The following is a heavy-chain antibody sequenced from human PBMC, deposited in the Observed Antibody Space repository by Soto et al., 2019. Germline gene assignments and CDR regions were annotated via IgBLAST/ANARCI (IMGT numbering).Heavy chain of an antibody. Sequence: EVQLVESGGGLVQPGGSLRLSCAASGFTFSSYSMNWVRQAPGKGLEWISYITDSGRTIYYADSVKGRLTISRDNAKNSIYLQINSLKAEDTALYYCVRSCSNLSCFGGLDDWGQGPLVTVSS. V-gene: IGHV3-48*04. J-gene: IGHJ4*02. CDR3: VRSCSNLSCFGGLDD. CDR1: GFTFSSYS. D-gene: IGHD2-2*01. CDR2: ITDSGRTI.